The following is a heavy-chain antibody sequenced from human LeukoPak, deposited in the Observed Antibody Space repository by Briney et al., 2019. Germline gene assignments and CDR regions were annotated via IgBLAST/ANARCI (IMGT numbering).Heavy chain of an antibody. CDR3: AKMGVVAARPGTFDY. J-gene: IGHJ4*02. CDR2: ISGSGGST. D-gene: IGHD6-6*01. Sequence: GGSLRLSCAASGFTFTSYAMSWVRQAPGKGLGWVSAISGSGGSTYHADSVKGRFTISRDNSKNTLYLQMNRLRAEDTAVYYCAKMGVVAARPGTFDYWGQGTLVTVSS. V-gene: IGHV3-23*01. CDR1: GFTFTSYA.